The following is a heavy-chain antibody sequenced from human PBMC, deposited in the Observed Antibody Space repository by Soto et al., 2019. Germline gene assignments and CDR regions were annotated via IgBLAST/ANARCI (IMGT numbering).Heavy chain of an antibody. CDR3: ARHFNSKVVVPAASYYFDY. Sequence: PSETLSLTCTVSGCSISSYYWSWIRQPPGKGLEWIGYIYYSGSTNYNPSLKSRVTISVDTSKNQFSLKLSSVTAADTAVYYCARHFNSKVVVPAASYYFDYWGQGTLVTVSS. CDR2: IYYSGST. J-gene: IGHJ4*02. CDR1: GCSISSYY. V-gene: IGHV4-59*08. D-gene: IGHD2-2*01.